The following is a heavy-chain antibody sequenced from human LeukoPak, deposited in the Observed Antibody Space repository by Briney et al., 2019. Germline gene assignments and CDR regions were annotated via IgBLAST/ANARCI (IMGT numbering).Heavy chain of an antibody. V-gene: IGHV3-23*01. J-gene: IGHJ6*02. Sequence: PGGSLRLSCAASGFTFKIHAMSWVRRAPGKGLEWVSRIDDSGVIRSYADSVKGRFTISRDNSKMTLTLQMNSLRAEDTAVYYCAKRLKRNYYYHYAMDVWGQGTTVTVSS. CDR1: GFTFKIHA. CDR2: IDDSGVIR. D-gene: IGHD3-22*01. CDR3: AKRLKRNYYYHYAMDV.